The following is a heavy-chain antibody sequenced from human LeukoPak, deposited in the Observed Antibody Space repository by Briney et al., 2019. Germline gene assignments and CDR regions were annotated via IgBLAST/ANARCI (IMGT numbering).Heavy chain of an antibody. V-gene: IGHV4-59*01. CDR2: IYYSGST. CDR1: GGSIRNYY. D-gene: IGHD3-3*01. CDR3: ARSLYDFWSGSGMFDY. J-gene: IGHJ4*02. Sequence: SETLSLTCTVSGGSIRNYYWNWIRQPPGKGLEWIGYIYYSGSTNYNPSLKSRVTISVDTSKNQFSLKLSSVTAADTAVYYCARSLYDFWSGSGMFDYWGQGTLVTVSS.